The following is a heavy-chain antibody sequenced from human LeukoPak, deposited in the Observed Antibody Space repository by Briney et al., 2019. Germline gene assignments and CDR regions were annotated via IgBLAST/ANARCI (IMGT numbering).Heavy chain of an antibody. CDR3: ARGRYCSSTSCYKVYYMDV. CDR1: GYTFTSYG. D-gene: IGHD2-2*02. V-gene: IGHV1-18*01. Sequence: ASVKVSCKASGYTFTSYGISWVRQAPGQGLEWMGWISAYNGNTNYAQKLQGRVTMTTDTSTSTAYMELRSLRSDDTAVYYCARGRYCSSTSCYKVYYMDVWGKGTTVTVSS. CDR2: ISAYNGNT. J-gene: IGHJ6*03.